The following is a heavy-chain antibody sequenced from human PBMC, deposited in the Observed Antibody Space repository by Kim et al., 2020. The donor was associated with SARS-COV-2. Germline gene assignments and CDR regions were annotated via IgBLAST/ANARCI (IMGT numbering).Heavy chain of an antibody. CDR3: ARETYSREFDY. V-gene: IGHV3-21*01. Sequence: IYNADSVKGRFTISKDNAKNSLYLQMNSLRAEDTAVYYCARETYSREFDYWGQGTLVTVSS. CDR2: I. D-gene: IGHD6-13*01. J-gene: IGHJ4*02.